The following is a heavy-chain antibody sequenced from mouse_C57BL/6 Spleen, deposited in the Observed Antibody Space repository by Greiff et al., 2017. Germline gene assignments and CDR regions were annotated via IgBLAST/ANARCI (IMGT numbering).Heavy chain of an antibody. CDR2: INPNYGTT. J-gene: IGHJ4*01. Sequence: VQLQQSGPELVKPGASVKISCKASGYSFTDYNMNWVKQSNGKSLEWIGVINPNYGTTSYNQKFKGKATSTVDQSSSTAYMQLNSLTSEDSAVYYCARGYSNPYYYAMDYWGQGTSVTVSS. CDR1: GYSFTDYN. V-gene: IGHV1-39*01. CDR3: ARGYSNPYYYAMDY. D-gene: IGHD2-5*01.